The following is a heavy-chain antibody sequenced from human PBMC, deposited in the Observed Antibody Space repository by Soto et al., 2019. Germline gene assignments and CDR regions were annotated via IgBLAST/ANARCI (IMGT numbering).Heavy chain of an antibody. CDR2: IYYSGST. D-gene: IGHD3-3*01. CDR1: GGSVSNSGNY. J-gene: IGHJ4*02. V-gene: IGHV4-39*01. Sequence: PSEPLSFPCTVFGGSVSNSGNYWGWIRQPPGKGLEWIGSIYYSGSTYYNPSLKSRVTISVDTSKNQFSLKLSSVTAAATAVYYCARYSIFGVVTTYFFDYWGQGILVIVSS. CDR3: ARYSIFGVVTTYFFDY.